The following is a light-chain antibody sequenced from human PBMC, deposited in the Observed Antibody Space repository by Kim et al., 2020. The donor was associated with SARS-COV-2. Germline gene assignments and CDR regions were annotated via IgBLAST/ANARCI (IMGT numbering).Light chain of an antibody. CDR2: QDN. CDR1: KLGNKY. J-gene: IGLJ1*01. Sequence: VSPGQTASIPCSGDKLGNKYVCWYQQRPGQSPVLVIYQDNKRPSGIPERFSGSISGNTATLTISGTQAMDEADYYCQAWDSSTNYVFGSGTKVTVL. V-gene: IGLV3-1*01. CDR3: QAWDSSTNYV.